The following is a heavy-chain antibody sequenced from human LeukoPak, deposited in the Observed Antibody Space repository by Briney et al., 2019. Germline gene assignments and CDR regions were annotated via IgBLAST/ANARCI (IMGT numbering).Heavy chain of an antibody. CDR3: ASSRAVAGTPLDY. Sequence: GESLKTSCKGSGYSFTSYWIGWVRQMPGKGLEWMGIIYPGDSDTRYGPSFQGQVTISADKSISAAYLQWSSLKASDTAMYYCASSRAVAGTPLDYWGQGTLVTVSS. J-gene: IGHJ4*02. CDR2: IYPGDSDT. D-gene: IGHD6-19*01. CDR1: GYSFTSYW. V-gene: IGHV5-51*01.